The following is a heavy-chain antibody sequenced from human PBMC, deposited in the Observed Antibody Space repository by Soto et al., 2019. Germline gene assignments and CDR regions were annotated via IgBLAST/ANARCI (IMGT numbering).Heavy chain of an antibody. CDR2: INPDNGNT. V-gene: IGHV1-3*01. CDR1: GYTFTRYT. D-gene: IGHD6-19*01. J-gene: IGHJ3*02. Sequence: ASVKVSCKASGYTFTRYTMNWVRQAPGQGLEWMGWINPDNGNTRSSQKFQDRVIITRDTSASTAYMDLSSLRSEDTAVYYCARGGLSGWYLDIWGQGTMVTVSS. CDR3: ARGGLSGWYLDI.